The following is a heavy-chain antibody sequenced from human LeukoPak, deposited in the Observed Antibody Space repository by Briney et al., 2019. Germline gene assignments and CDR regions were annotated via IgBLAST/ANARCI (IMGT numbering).Heavy chain of an antibody. CDR3: ARGGGLGDY. CDR1: GFTFSSYS. V-gene: IGHV3-48*04. Sequence: PGGSLRLSCAASGFTFSSYSMNWVRQAPGKGLEWVSYVSSSSSTIYYADSVKGRFTISRDNAKNSLYLQMNSLRAEDTAVYYCARGGGLGDYWGQGTLVTVSS. D-gene: IGHD1-26*01. J-gene: IGHJ4*02. CDR2: VSSSSSTI.